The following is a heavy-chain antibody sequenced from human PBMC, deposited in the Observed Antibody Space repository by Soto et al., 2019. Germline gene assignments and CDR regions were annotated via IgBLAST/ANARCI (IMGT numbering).Heavy chain of an antibody. Sequence: PSETLSLTCTVSGGSICSYYWSWIRQPPGKGLEWIGYIYYSGSTNYNPSLKSRVTISVDTSKNQFSLKLSSVTAADTAVYYCARVDYDFWSGSGGGFDYWGQGTLVTASS. CDR3: ARVDYDFWSGSGGGFDY. CDR1: GGSICSYY. V-gene: IGHV4-59*01. D-gene: IGHD3-3*01. CDR2: IYYSGST. J-gene: IGHJ4*02.